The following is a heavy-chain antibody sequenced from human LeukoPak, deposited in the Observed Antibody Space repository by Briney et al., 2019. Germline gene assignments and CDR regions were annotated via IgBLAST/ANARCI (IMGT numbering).Heavy chain of an antibody. CDR1: GGSIISSSYY. Sequence: KTSETLSLTCIVSGGSIISSSYYWGWIRQPPGKGLEWIGNINYSGSTYYNPSLKSRVTISLDTSKNQFSLRLSSVTAADTAIYYCARVDFDTSGYYPDYWGRGTLVTVSS. J-gene: IGHJ4*02. V-gene: IGHV4-39*07. CDR2: INYSGST. D-gene: IGHD3-22*01. CDR3: ARVDFDTSGYYPDY.